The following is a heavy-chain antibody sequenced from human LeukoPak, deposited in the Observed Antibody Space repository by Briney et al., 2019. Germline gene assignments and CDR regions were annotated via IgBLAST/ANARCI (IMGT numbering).Heavy chain of an antibody. CDR2: IYYSGST. V-gene: IGHV4-31*03. D-gene: IGHD3-10*01. CDR3: ARADRMVADY. Sequence: SETLSLTCTVSGGSISSGGYYWSWIRQHPGKGLEWIGYIYYSGSTYYNPSLKSRVTISVDTSKNQFSLKLSSATAADTAVYYCARADRMVADYWGQGTLVTVSS. CDR1: GGSISSGGYY. J-gene: IGHJ4*02.